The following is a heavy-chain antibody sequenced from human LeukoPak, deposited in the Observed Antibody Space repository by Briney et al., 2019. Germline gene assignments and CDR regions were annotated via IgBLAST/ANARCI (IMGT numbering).Heavy chain of an antibody. V-gene: IGHV3-7*01. Sequence: PGGSLRLPCAAAGFTLKNYWMTWVRQPPGQGLEWVANIKRDGSGVNSVAPERGRFTITKDNAKNSLYLQMNSLRAEDTAVYYCARDASPGCSGAWLDAFDIWGQGTMVTVSS. CDR3: ARDASPGCSGAWLDAFDI. CDR1: GFTLKNYW. J-gene: IGHJ3*02. CDR2: IKRDGSGV. D-gene: IGHD2-15*01.